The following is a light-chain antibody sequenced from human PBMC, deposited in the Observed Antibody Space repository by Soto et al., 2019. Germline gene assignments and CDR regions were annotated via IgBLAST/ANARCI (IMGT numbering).Light chain of an antibody. Sequence: QAVVTQPSSMSGSPGQSITISCTGTSSDIGAYEHVSWYQQRPGRAPKVLIYDVRIRPSEVSNRFSGSKSGDTASLTISGLQAEDEAVYYCASKTTSSTVLFGGGTKVTVL. CDR3: ASKTTSSTVL. CDR2: DVR. J-gene: IGLJ2*01. CDR1: SSDIGAYEH. V-gene: IGLV2-14*03.